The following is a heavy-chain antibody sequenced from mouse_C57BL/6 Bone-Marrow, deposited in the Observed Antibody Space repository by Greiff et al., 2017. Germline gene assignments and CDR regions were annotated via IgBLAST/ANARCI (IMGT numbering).Heavy chain of an antibody. J-gene: IGHJ4*01. D-gene: IGHD1-1*01. CDR3: ARSYYGSSEDAMDY. CDR1: GFTFTDYY. CDR2: IRNKANGYTT. V-gene: IGHV7-3*01. Sequence: DVKLQESGGGLVQPGGSLSLSCAASGFTFTDYYMSWVRQPPGKALEWLGFIRNKANGYTTEYSASVKGRFTISRDNSQSILYLQMNALRAEDSATYYCARSYYGSSEDAMDYWGQGTSVTVSS.